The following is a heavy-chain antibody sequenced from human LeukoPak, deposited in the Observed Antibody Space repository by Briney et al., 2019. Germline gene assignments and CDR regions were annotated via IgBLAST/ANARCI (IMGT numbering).Heavy chain of an antibody. CDR2: IYPNSGGT. D-gene: IGHD3-16*01. V-gene: IGHV1-2*02. J-gene: IGHJ4*02. CDR1: GYTFTGYY. Sequence: ASVKVSCKASGYTFTGYYIHWVRQAPGQGLEWMGWIYPNSGGTKYAQKFQGRVTMTTDKSISTAYMELSSLKSDDTAVYYCARDLAAYLGDDYWGQRTLVTVSS. CDR3: ARDLAAYLGDDY.